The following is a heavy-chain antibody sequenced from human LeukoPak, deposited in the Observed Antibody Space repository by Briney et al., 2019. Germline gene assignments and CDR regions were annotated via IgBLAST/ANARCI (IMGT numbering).Heavy chain of an antibody. CDR1: GFTFDDYA. V-gene: IGHV3-43D*03. CDR3: AKPTNYHHIAAAGLDY. CDR2: ISWDGGST. J-gene: IGHJ4*02. Sequence: GGSLRLSCAASGFTFDDYAMHWVRQAPWKGLEWVSLISWDGGSTYYADSVKGRFTISRDNSKNSLYLQMNSLRAEDTALYYCAKPTNYHHIAAAGLDYWGQGTLVTVSS. D-gene: IGHD6-13*01.